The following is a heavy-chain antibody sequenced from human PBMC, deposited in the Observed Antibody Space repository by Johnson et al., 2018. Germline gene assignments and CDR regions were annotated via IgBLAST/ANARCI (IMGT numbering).Heavy chain of an antibody. D-gene: IGHD2-2*01. CDR3: GSFRTPDRAFDI. V-gene: IGHV1-69*01. CDR1: GGTFSSYV. J-gene: IGHJ3*02. Sequence: QVQLVESGAEVKKPGSSVKVSCKASGGTFSSYVFSWVRQAPGQGLEWMGGIIPIFGTAKYAQKFQGRVTITADVSTSTAYMELSSLRSEYTAVYYWGSFRTPDRAFDIWGQGTMVTVSS. CDR2: IIPIFGTA.